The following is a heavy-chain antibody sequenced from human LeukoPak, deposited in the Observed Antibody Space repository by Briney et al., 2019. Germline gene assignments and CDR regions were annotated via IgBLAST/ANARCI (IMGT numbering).Heavy chain of an antibody. J-gene: IGHJ5*02. Sequence: SETLSLTCTVSGGSVSSSSYYWGWIRQPPGKGLEWIGSIYYSGTTYYNPSLKSRVTISVDTSKNQFSLKLRSVTAADTAVYYCAREGTSGTHLNWFDPWGQGTLVTVSS. D-gene: IGHD1-1*01. CDR3: AREGTSGTHLNWFDP. CDR2: IYYSGTT. CDR1: GGSVSSSSYY. V-gene: IGHV4-39*02.